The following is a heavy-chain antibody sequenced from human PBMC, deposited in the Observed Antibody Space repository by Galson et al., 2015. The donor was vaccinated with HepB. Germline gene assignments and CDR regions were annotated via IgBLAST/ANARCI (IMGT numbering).Heavy chain of an antibody. CDR3: AREGGLDCSGGSCYPTNGMDV. V-gene: IGHV3-30*04. CDR2: ISYDGSNK. J-gene: IGHJ6*02. D-gene: IGHD2-15*01. CDR1: GFTFSSYA. Sequence: SLRLSCAASGFTFSSYAMHWVRQAPGKGLEWVAVISYDGSNKYYADSVKGRFTITRDNSKNTLYLQMNSLRAEDTAVYYCAREGGLDCSGGSCYPTNGMDVWGQGTTVTVSS.